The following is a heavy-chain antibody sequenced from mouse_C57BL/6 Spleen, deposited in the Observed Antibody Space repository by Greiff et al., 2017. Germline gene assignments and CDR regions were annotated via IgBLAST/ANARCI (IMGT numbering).Heavy chain of an antibody. V-gene: IGHV1-80*01. CDR2: IYPGDGDT. CDR3: AREYSNYVYFDY. CDR1: GYAFSSYW. J-gene: IGHJ2*01. D-gene: IGHD2-5*01. Sequence: VKLMESGAELVKPGASVKISCKASGYAFSSYWMNWVKQRPGKGLEWIGQIYPGDGDTNYNGKFKGKATLTADKSSSTAYMQLSSLTSEDSAVYFCAREYSNYVYFDYWGQGTTLTVSS.